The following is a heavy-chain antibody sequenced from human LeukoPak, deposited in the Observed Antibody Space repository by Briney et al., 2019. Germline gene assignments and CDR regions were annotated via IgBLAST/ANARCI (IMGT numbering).Heavy chain of an antibody. J-gene: IGHJ4*02. CDR1: GFTFSSYA. V-gene: IGHV3-23*01. D-gene: IGHD3-3*01. Sequence: GGSLRLSCAASGFTFSSYAMSWVRQAPGKGLEWVSAISSSGGSTYYADSVKGRFTISRDNSKNTLYLQMNSLRAEDTAVYYCAKDKVYDFWSGYPYFDYWGQGTLVTVSS. CDR3: AKDKVYDFWSGYPYFDY. CDR2: ISSSGGST.